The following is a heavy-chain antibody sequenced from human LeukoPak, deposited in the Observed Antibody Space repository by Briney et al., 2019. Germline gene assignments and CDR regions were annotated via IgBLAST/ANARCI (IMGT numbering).Heavy chain of an antibody. CDR1: GFTFSDYY. CDR3: ARAPTTVTYTDY. Sequence: GGSLRLSCAASGFTFSDYYMSWIRQAPGKGLEWVSYISGTGSTKYYADSVKGRFTISRDNAKNSLYLQTNSLRAEDTAVYYCARAPTTVTYTDYWGLGTLVTVSS. V-gene: IGHV3-11*01. D-gene: IGHD4-17*01. CDR2: ISGTGSTK. J-gene: IGHJ4*02.